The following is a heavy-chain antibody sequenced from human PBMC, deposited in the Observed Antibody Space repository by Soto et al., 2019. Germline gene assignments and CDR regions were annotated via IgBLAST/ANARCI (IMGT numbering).Heavy chain of an antibody. CDR1: GYSFTTSW. D-gene: IGHD6-13*01. Sequence: EVQLVQSGAEVKKPGESLKISCQGSGYSFTTSWIGWVRQMPGKGLEWMGIIFPGDSQTRCSPSFQGQVTISADKSINTAYLQWSSLKASDTAVYYCARRGSTGWYWENWGQGPLITVSS. CDR3: ARRGSTGWYWEN. V-gene: IGHV5-51*03. CDR2: IFPGDSQT. J-gene: IGHJ4*02.